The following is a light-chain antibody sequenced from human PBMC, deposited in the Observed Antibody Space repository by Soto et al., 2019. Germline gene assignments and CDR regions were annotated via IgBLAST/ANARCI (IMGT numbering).Light chain of an antibody. CDR2: AVS. V-gene: IGKV1-17*01. Sequence: IQMTQSPSYLSASVGDRVTITCRAIQGIRKDLGWYQQKPGKAPQRLIYAVSSLHSGVPSRFSGSGSGTEITLTISSLQPEDSATYYCLQHNSYPLTFGGGTKVEIK. CDR1: QGIRKD. J-gene: IGKJ4*01. CDR3: LQHNSYPLT.